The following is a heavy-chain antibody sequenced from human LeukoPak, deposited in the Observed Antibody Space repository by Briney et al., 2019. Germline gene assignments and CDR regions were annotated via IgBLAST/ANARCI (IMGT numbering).Heavy chain of an antibody. CDR3: AKRYYYDSSGYPKGNYFDY. Sequence: SETLSLTCAVYGGSFSGYYWSWIRQPPGKGLEWIGEINHSGSTNYNPSLKSRVTISVDTSKNQFSLKLSSVTAADTAVYYCAKRYYYDSSGYPKGNYFDYWGQGIRVTLSS. V-gene: IGHV4-34*01. J-gene: IGHJ4*02. CDR2: INHSGST. D-gene: IGHD3-22*01. CDR1: GGSFSGYY.